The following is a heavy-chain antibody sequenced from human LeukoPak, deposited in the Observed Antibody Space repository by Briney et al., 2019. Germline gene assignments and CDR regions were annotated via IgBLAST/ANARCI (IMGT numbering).Heavy chain of an antibody. J-gene: IGHJ3*02. CDR1: GGSISGYY. D-gene: IGHD3-22*01. Sequence: SETLSLTCTVSGGSISGYYWSWIRQSPGKGLVWIGYMYYSGSTNYNPSLKSRVTISIDMSKNQFSLTLSSVTAADTALYYCARHFTYYYESSGYPRDAFDIWGQGTMVTVSS. CDR2: MYYSGST. CDR3: ARHFTYYYESSGYPRDAFDI. V-gene: IGHV4-59*08.